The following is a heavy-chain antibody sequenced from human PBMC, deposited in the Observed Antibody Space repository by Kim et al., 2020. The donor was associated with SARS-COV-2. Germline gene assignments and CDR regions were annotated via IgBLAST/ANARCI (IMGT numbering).Heavy chain of an antibody. Sequence: GKGRFTISRDNAKNSLYLQMNSLRAEDTAVYYCAILITMVRGVPYGMDVWGQGTTVTVSS. J-gene: IGHJ6*02. D-gene: IGHD3-10*01. V-gene: IGHV3-21*01. CDR3: AILITMVRGVPYGMDV.